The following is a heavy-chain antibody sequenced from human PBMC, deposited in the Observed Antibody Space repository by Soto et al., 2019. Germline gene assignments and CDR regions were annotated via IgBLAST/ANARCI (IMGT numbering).Heavy chain of an antibody. J-gene: IGHJ4*02. CDR1: GFTFSSYG. CDR3: ARDLSVVDY. V-gene: IGHV3-33*01. CDR2: IWYDGSNK. D-gene: IGHD6-6*01. Sequence: QVQLVESGGGVVQPGRSLRLSCAASGFTFSSYGMHWVRQAPGKGLEWVAVIWYDGSNKYYADSVKGRFTISRDNSKNSLYLQMNSLRAEDTAVYSCARDLSVVDYWGQGTLVTVSS.